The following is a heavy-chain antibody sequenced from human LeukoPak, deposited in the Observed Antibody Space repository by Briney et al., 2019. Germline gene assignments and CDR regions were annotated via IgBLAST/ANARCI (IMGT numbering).Heavy chain of an antibody. V-gene: IGHV3-30*02. CDR2: IRYDGSNK. Sequence: GGSLRLSCAASGFTFSSYGMHWVRQAPGKGLEWVAFIRYDGSNKYYADSVKGRFTISRDNSKNTLYLQMNSLRAEDTAVYYCAKDPHIVVVTATSLEYFQHWGQGTLVTVSS. D-gene: IGHD2-21*02. CDR3: AKDPHIVVVTATSLEYFQH. CDR1: GFTFSSYG. J-gene: IGHJ1*01.